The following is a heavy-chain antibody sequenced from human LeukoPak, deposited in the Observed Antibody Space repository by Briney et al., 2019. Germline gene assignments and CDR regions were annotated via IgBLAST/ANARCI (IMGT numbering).Heavy chain of an antibody. CDR3: ARSPITMIVVVIILDAFDI. V-gene: IGHV1-2*02. CDR1: GYTFTGYY. J-gene: IGHJ3*02. D-gene: IGHD3-22*01. Sequence: ASVKVSCKASGYTFTGYYMHWERQAPGQGLEWMGWINPNSGGTNYAQKFQGRVTMTRDTSISTAYMELSRLRSDDTAVYYCARSPITMIVVVIILDAFDIWGQGTMVTVSS. CDR2: INPNSGGT.